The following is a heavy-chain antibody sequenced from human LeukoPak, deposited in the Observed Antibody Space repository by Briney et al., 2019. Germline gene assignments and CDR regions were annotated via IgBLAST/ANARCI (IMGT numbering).Heavy chain of an antibody. CDR1: GYTFNRHG. D-gene: IGHD3-22*01. CDR2: ISAYNGNT. V-gene: IGHV1-18*01. CDR3: ARDLGDDYYDSSGTPFDY. J-gene: IGHJ4*02. Sequence: ASVKVSCKASGYTFNRHGISWVRQAPGQGLEWMGWISAYNGNTNYAQELQGRVTMTTDTSTSTAYMELRSLRSDDTAVYYCARDLGDDYYDSSGTPFDYWGQGTLVTVSS.